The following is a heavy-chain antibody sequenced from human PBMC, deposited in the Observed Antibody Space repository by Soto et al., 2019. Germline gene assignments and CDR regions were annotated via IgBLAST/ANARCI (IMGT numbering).Heavy chain of an antibody. D-gene: IGHD1-7*01. J-gene: IGHJ4*02. CDR1: GFTVSNYG. V-gene: IGHV3-33*01. CDR2: IWYDGGHK. Sequence: QVQLVESGGGVVQPGRSLRLSCAASGFTVSNYGMHWVRQAPGKGLEWVAVIWYDGGHKDNADSVRGRVTISRDNSKNTLYLQMNSLRAEDTAVYYCARGNWNYGYFDYWGQGTLVTVSS. CDR3: ARGNWNYGYFDY.